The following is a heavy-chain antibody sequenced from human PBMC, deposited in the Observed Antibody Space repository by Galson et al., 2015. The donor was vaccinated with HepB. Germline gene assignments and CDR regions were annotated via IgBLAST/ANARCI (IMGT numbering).Heavy chain of an antibody. V-gene: IGHV5-51*01. J-gene: IGHJ6*02. CDR1: EYRFSTYW. D-gene: IGHD3-3*01. CDR2: VYPGGSDT. Sequence: QSGAEVKKPGESLKISCKSSEYRFSTYWIGWVRQPPGRGLEWMGSVYPGGSDTRYSPSFQGQVTISADKSINTAYLQWSSLEASDTAMYYCARRQIYGSGFYAMDVWGQGTAVTVSS. CDR3: ARRQIYGSGFYAMDV.